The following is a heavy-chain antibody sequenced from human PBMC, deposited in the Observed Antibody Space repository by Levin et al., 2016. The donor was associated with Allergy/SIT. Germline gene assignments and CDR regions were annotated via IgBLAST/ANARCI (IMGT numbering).Heavy chain of an antibody. CDR3: ARKQRQQLEFHKTNWFDP. CDR1: GGSFSGYY. V-gene: IGHV4-34*01. J-gene: IGHJ5*02. Sequence: SETLSLTCAVYGGSFSGYYWSWIRQPPGKGLEWIGEINHSGSTNYNPSLKSRVTISVDTSKNQFSLKLSSVTAADTAVYYCARKQRQQLEFHKTNWFDPWGQGTLVTVSS. D-gene: IGHD6-13*01. CDR2: INHSGST.